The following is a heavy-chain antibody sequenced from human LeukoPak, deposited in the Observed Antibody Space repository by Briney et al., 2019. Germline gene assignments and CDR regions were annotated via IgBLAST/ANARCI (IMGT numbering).Heavy chain of an antibody. CDR3: ARGGFNHDY. V-gene: IGHV3-11*01. J-gene: IGHJ4*02. D-gene: IGHD3-16*01. CDR1: GFTFSHYY. Sequence: PGGSLRLSCAASGFTFSHYYMTWIRQAPGMGLEWVSYITSSGSSIYYADSVKGRFTISRDNAKNSLYLQMNSLRADDTAVYYCARGGFNHDYWGQGTLVTVYS. CDR2: ITSSGSSI.